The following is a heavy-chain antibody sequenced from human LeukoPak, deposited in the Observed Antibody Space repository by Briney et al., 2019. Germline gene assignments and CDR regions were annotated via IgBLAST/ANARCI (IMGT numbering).Heavy chain of an antibody. Sequence: SGTLSLTCGVSGGSISSSNWWSWVRQPPGKGLEWIGEIYHSGSTYYNPSLKSRVTISVDTSKNQFSLKLSSVTAADTAVYYCARDGGSSTQNAFDIWGQGTMVTVSS. D-gene: IGHD2-15*01. CDR3: ARDGGSSTQNAFDI. J-gene: IGHJ3*02. CDR2: IYHSGST. CDR1: GGSISSSNW. V-gene: IGHV4-4*02.